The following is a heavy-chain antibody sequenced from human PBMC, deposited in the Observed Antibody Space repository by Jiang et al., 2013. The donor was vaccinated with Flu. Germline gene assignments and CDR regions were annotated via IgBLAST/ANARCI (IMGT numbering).Heavy chain of an antibody. J-gene: IGHJ3*02. V-gene: IGHV2-5*02. CDR1: GFSLTPTGVG. CDR3: AHLMITFGGVIGDDAFDI. D-gene: IGHD3-16*02. CDR2: IYWDNDK. Sequence: KPTQTLTLTCTFSGFSLTPTGVGVGWIRQPPGKALEWLAVIYWDNDKRYSPSLKTRLTITKDTSKNQVVLAMTNMDPVDTATYYCAHLMITFGGVIGDDAFDIWGQGTVVTVSS.